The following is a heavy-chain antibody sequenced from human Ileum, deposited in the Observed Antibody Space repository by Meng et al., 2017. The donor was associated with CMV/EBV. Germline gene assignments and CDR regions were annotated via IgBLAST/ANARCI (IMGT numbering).Heavy chain of an antibody. Sequence: GESLKISCAASGFTFGTYAMSWVRQAPGKGPEWVSAISSSDGRTSYADSVRGRFTISRDNSKNTLYLQMNSLRAEDTAVYYCAREASGVYSGSTHFGYWGQGTLVTVSS. J-gene: IGHJ4*02. V-gene: IGHV3-23*01. CDR3: AREASGVYSGSTHFGY. CDR1: GFTFGTYA. CDR2: ISSSDGRT. D-gene: IGHD1-26*01.